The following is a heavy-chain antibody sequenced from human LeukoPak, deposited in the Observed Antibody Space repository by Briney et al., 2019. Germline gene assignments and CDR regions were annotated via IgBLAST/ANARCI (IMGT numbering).Heavy chain of an antibody. CDR3: ATYHSVYDFWSGTYFDY. CDR1: GYTLTELS. CDR2: FDPEDGET. Sequence: ASVKVSCKVSGYTLTELSMHWVRQAPGKGLEWMGGFDPEDGETIYAQKFQGRVTMTEDTSTDTAYMELSSLRSEDTAVYYCATYHSVYDFWSGTYFDYWGQGTLVTVSS. V-gene: IGHV1-24*01. J-gene: IGHJ4*02. D-gene: IGHD3-3*01.